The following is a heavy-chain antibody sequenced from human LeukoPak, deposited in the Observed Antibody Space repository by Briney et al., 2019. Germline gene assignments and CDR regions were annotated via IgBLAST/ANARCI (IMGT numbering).Heavy chain of an antibody. Sequence: PGGSLSLSCAASGFTVSSNYMSWVRQAPGKGLEWVSVIYSGGSTYYADSVKGRFTISRDNSKNTLYLQMNSLRAEDTAVYYCARGLYYYYMDVWGKGTTVTVSS. CDR2: IYSGGST. CDR1: GFTVSSNY. J-gene: IGHJ6*03. V-gene: IGHV3-66*02. CDR3: ARGLYYYYMDV.